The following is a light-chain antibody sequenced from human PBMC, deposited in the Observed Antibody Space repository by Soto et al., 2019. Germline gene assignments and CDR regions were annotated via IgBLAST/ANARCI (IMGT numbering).Light chain of an antibody. CDR2: EVS. V-gene: IGLV2-14*01. CDR3: SSFAGSNTV. Sequence: QSVLTQPASVSGSPGQSITISCTGTSSDVGGYNYVSWYQQHPGKAPKLMIYEVSNRPSGVSNRFSGSKSGNTASLTISGLQAEDEADYYCSSFAGSNTVFGGGTKLTVL. J-gene: IGLJ2*01. CDR1: SSDVGGYNY.